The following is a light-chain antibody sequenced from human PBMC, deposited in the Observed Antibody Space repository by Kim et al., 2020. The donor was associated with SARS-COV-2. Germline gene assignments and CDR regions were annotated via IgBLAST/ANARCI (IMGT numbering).Light chain of an antibody. CDR2: GAS. CDR1: QNVDKM. Sequence: VSPGERATLACRASQNVDKMLAWYQQKPGQAPRLLVYGASTRASGVPDRFSGSGSGTEFTLTISSLQSGDFAVYYCQQYSDWPPTTFGQGTKLEI. CDR3: QQYSDWPPTT. V-gene: IGKV3-15*01. J-gene: IGKJ2*01.